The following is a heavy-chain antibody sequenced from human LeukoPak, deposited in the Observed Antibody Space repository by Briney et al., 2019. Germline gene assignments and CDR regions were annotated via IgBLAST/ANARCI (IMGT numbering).Heavy chain of an antibody. J-gene: IGHJ4*02. V-gene: IGHV3-7*01. CDR2: IMQDGSEK. Sequence: GGSLRLSCAASGFTFSIYWMNWVRQAPGKGLEWVANIMQDGSEKYYVDSVKGRFTISRDNAKNSLYLQMNSLRAEDTAVYYCAGPMGPAAIFGFDYWGQGTLVTVSS. D-gene: IGHD2-2*01. CDR3: AGPMGPAAIFGFDY. CDR1: GFTFSIYW.